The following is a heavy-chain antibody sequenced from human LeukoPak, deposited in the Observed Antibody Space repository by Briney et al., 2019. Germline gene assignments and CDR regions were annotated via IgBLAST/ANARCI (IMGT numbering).Heavy chain of an antibody. J-gene: IGHJ4*02. Sequence: SETLSLTCAVYGGSFSGYYWSWIRQPPGKGLEWIGEINHSGSTNYNPSLKSRVTISVDTSKNQFSLKLSSVTAADTAVYYCARDHIRGSYYHDYWGQGTLVTVSS. CDR3: ARDHIRGSYYHDY. CDR2: INHSGST. CDR1: GGSFSGYY. D-gene: IGHD1-26*01. V-gene: IGHV4-34*01.